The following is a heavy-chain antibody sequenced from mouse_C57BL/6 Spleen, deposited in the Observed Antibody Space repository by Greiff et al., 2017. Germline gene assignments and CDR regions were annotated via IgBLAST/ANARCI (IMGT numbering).Heavy chain of an antibody. CDR1: GYTFTSYW. Sequence: VQLQQPGAELVRPGSSVKLSCKASGYTFTSYWMDWVKQRPGQGLEWIGNIYPSDSETHYNQKFKDKATLTVDKSSSTAYMQLSSLTSEDSAVYDCARSGWYDGDYWGQGTTLTVAS. CDR3: ARSGWYDGDY. D-gene: IGHD2-14*01. J-gene: IGHJ2*01. CDR2: IYPSDSET. V-gene: IGHV1-61*01.